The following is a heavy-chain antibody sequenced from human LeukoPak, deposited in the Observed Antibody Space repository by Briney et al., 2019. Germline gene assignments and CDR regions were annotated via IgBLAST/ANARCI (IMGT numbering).Heavy chain of an antibody. CDR2: IYYSGST. J-gene: IGHJ3*02. D-gene: IGHD1-7*01. CDR1: GGSISSGDYY. V-gene: IGHV4-30-4*08. Sequence: PSETLSLTCTVSGGSISSGDYYWSWIRQPPGKGLEWIGYIYYSGSTYYNPSLKSRVTISVDTSKNQFSLKLSSVTAADTAVYYCARDPVTGTTRIAAFDIWGQGTMVTVSS. CDR3: ARDPVTGTTRIAAFDI.